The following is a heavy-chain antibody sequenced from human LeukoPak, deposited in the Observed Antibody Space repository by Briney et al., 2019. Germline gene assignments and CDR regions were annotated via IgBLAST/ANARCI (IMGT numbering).Heavy chain of an antibody. CDR2: INHSGST. CDR3: ARGKPRKDFDY. Sequence: SETLSLTCAVYGGSFSGYYWSWIRQPPGKGLEWIGEINHSGSTNYNPSLKSRVTISVDTSRNQFSLKLSSVTAADTAVYYCARGKPRKDFDYWGQGTMVTVSS. CDR1: GGSFSGYY. J-gene: IGHJ4*02. V-gene: IGHV4-34*01.